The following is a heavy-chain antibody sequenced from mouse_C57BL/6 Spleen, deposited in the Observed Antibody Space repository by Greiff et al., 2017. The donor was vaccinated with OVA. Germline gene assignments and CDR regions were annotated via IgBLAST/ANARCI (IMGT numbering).Heavy chain of an antibody. Sequence: EVQLQQSGPELVKPGASVKISCKASGYTFTDYYMNWVKQSHGKSLEWIGDINPNNGGTSYNQKFKGKATLTVDKSSSTAYMELRSLTSEDSAVYYCARYDYTSYYAMDYWGQGTSVTVSS. J-gene: IGHJ4*01. V-gene: IGHV1-26*01. CDR2: INPNNGGT. CDR1: GYTFTDYY. CDR3: ARYDYTSYYAMDY. D-gene: IGHD2-4*01.